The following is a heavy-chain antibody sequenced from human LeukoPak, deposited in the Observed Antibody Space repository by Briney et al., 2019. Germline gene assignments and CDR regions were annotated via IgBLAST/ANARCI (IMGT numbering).Heavy chain of an antibody. D-gene: IGHD3-10*01. J-gene: IGHJ4*02. Sequence: GGSLRLSCAASGFTFSSYGMHWVRQAPGKGLEWVAVISYDGNNKYYADSVKGRFTISRDNSTNTLYLRMNSLRVEDTAVYYCARDKLGSGTYYLSYFDYWGQGTLVTVSS. CDR3: ARDKLGSGTYYLSYFDY. V-gene: IGHV3-30-3*01. CDR2: ISYDGNNK. CDR1: GFTFSSYG.